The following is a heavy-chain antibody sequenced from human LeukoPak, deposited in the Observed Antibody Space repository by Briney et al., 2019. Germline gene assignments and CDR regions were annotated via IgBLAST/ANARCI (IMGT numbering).Heavy chain of an antibody. V-gene: IGHV2-70*11. CDR2: IDWDDDK. D-gene: IGHD1-26*01. Sequence: SGPALVKPTQTLTLTCTFSGFSLSTSGMCVSWIRQPPGKALEWLARIDWDDDKYYSTSLKTRLTISKDTSKNQVVLTMTNMDPVDTATYYCARTLPPSLVGATTGGHYFDYWGQGALVTVSS. CDR3: ARTLPPSLVGATTGGHYFDY. CDR1: GFSLSTSGMC. J-gene: IGHJ4*02.